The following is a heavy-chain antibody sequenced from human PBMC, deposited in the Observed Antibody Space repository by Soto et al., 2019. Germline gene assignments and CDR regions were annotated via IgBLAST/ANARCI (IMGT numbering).Heavy chain of an antibody. CDR1: GYTFTNYG. J-gene: IGHJ6*02. CDR2: ISADNGNT. D-gene: IGHD5-12*01. CDR3: ASDLFPLPNRGYYYYGMDV. V-gene: IGHV1-18*01. Sequence: QVQLVQSGAEVKKPGASVKVSCKASGYTFTNYGITWVRQAPGQGLEWMGWISADNGNTNYAQKLQGRVTMTTDTSTRTAYMELRSLRSDDTAVYYCASDLFPLPNRGYYYYGMDVWGQGTTVTVSS.